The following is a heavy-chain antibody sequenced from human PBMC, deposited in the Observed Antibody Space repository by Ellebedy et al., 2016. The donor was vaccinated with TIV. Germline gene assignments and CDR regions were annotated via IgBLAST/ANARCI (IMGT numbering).Heavy chain of an antibody. J-gene: IGHJ3*02. CDR2: IRSKAYGGTT. CDR1: GFTFGDYA. Sequence: GGSLRLXXTASGFTFGDYAMSWFRQAPGKGLEWVGFIRSKAYGGTTEYAASVKGRFTISRDDSKSIAYLQMNSLKTEDTAVYYCTRAFGGHDYVWGSYRDRAFDIWGQGTMVTVSS. CDR3: TRAFGGHDYVWGSYRDRAFDI. D-gene: IGHD3-16*02. V-gene: IGHV3-49*03.